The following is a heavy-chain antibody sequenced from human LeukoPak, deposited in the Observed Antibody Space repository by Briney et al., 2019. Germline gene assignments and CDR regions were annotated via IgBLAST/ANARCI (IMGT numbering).Heavy chain of an antibody. V-gene: IGHV4-31*03. CDR3: ARGYSSSYLDY. Sequence: SETLSLTCTLSGGSISSGGYYWSWIRQHPGKGLEWIGYIYYSGSTYYNPSLKSRVTISVDTSKNQFSLKLSSVTAADTAVYYCARGYSSSYLDYWGQGTLVTVSS. CDR1: GGSISSGGYY. J-gene: IGHJ4*02. CDR2: IYYSGST. D-gene: IGHD6-13*01.